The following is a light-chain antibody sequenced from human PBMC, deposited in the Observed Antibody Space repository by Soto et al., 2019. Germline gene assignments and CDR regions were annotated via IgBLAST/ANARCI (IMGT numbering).Light chain of an antibody. CDR1: KLGDKY. V-gene: IGLV3-1*01. CDR3: QAWDSSTDRVV. Sequence: SYELTQPPSVSVSPGQTASITCSGDKLGDKYACWYQQKPGQSPVLVIYQDSKRPSGIPERFSGSNSGNTATLTISGTQAMDEADYYCQAWDSSTDRVVFGGGTKLTVL. CDR2: QDS. J-gene: IGLJ2*01.